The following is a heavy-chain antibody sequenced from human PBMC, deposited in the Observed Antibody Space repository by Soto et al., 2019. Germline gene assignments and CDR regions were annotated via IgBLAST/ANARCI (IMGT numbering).Heavy chain of an antibody. CDR1: GFTFSSYG. CDR3: AKDYDFWSGYYDY. D-gene: IGHD3-3*01. V-gene: IGHV3-30*18. Sequence: QVQLVESGGGVVQPGRSLRLSCAASGFTFSSYGMHWVRQAPGKGLEWVAVISYDGSNKYYADSVKGRFTISRDNSKNTLYLQINSLRAEDTAVYYCAKDYDFWSGYYDYWGQGTLVTVSS. CDR2: ISYDGSNK. J-gene: IGHJ4*02.